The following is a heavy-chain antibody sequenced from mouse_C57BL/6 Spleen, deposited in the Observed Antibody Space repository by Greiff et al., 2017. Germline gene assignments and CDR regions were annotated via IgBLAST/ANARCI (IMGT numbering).Heavy chain of an antibody. CDR2: IDPEDGDT. CDR1: GFNIKDYY. V-gene: IGHV14-1*01. J-gene: IGHJ3*01. CDR3: TTSYYGSSYGWFAY. Sequence: LQQSGAELVRPGASVKLSCTASGFNIKDYYMHWVKQRPEQGLEWIGRIDPEDGDTEYAPKFQGKATMTADTSSNTAYLQLSSLTSEDTAVYYCTTSYYGSSYGWFAYWGQGTLVTVSA. D-gene: IGHD1-1*01.